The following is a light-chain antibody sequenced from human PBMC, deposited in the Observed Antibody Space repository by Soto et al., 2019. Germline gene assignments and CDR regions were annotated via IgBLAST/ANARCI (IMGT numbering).Light chain of an antibody. CDR1: QSVSSSY. Sequence: EIVLTQSPGTLSLSPGERATLSCRASQSVSSSYLAWHQQKPGQAPRLLIYGASSRATGISDRFSGSGSGTDFTLTISRLEPEDFAVYYCHQYGSSQTFGQGTKVDI. CDR3: HQYGSSQT. CDR2: GAS. V-gene: IGKV3-20*01. J-gene: IGKJ1*01.